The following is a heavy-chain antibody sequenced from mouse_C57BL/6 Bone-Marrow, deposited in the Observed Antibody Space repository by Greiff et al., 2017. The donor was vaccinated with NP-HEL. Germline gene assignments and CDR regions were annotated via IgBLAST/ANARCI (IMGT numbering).Heavy chain of an antibody. Sequence: VQLKESGPGLVKPSQSLSLTCSVTGYSITSGYYWNWIRQFPGNKLEWMGYISYDGSNNYNPSLKNRISITRDTSKNQFFLKLNSVTTEDTATYYCARAPYYYGSSYGNYYAMDYWGQGTSVTVSS. J-gene: IGHJ4*01. CDR1: GYSITSGYY. CDR3: ARAPYYYGSSYGNYYAMDY. D-gene: IGHD1-1*01. V-gene: IGHV3-6*01. CDR2: ISYDGSN.